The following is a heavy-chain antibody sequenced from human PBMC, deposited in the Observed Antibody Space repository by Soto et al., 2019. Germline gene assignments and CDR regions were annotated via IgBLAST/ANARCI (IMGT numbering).Heavy chain of an antibody. J-gene: IGHJ4*02. CDR3: AQVGRQWLVTSDFNY. V-gene: IGHV3-30*03. D-gene: IGHD6-19*01. CDR2: VSHDGRNT. Sequence: VQLVESGGGVVQPGRSLRLSCAASGFTFSDYAMHWVRQAPGKGLEWVAVVSHDGRNTHYADSVKGRFTISRDSSKNTGSLEMTSLRAEDTAGYYCAQVGRQWLVTSDFNYWGQGALVTVSS. CDR1: GFTFSDYA.